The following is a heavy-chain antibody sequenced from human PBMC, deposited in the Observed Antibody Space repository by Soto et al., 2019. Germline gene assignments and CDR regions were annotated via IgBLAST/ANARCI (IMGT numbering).Heavy chain of an antibody. V-gene: IGHV1-3*01. CDR2: INAGNGNT. J-gene: IGHJ2*01. CDR1: GYTFTNYA. CDR3: ARASDWYFAL. Sequence: QVQLVQSGAEVKMPGASVKVSCKASGYTFTNYAIHWVRQAPGQRLEWMGWINAGNGNTKYSQKFQGRVTITRDTSASSVYMELNSLRSEDTAVYYCARASDWYFALWGRRTVLTVSS.